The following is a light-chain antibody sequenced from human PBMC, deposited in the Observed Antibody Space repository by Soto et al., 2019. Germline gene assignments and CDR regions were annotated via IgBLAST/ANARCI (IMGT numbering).Light chain of an antibody. J-gene: IGLJ1*01. CDR2: EGS. CDR1: SSDVGNYDL. V-gene: IGLV2-23*01. Sequence: QSALTQPASVSGSPGQSITISCTGTSSDVGNYDLVSWYQQLPGKAPKFILYEGSKRPSGVSNRFSGSKPGNTASLTISGLQAEDEADYYCCSYAGSSTYVFGTGTKSPS. CDR3: CSYAGSSTYV.